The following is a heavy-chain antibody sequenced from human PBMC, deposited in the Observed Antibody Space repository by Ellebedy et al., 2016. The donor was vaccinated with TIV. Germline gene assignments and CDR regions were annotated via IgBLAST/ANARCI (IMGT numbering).Heavy chain of an antibody. V-gene: IGHV4-34*01. CDR1: GGSFSGYY. CDR2: INHSGST. Sequence: GSLRLXXAVYGGSFSGYYWSWIRQPPGKGLEWIGEINHSGSTNYNPSLKSRVTISVDTPKNQFSLKLSSVTAADTAVYYCAGPVAGTEKLDWFDPWGQGTLVTVSS. D-gene: IGHD6-19*01. J-gene: IGHJ5*02. CDR3: AGPVAGTEKLDWFDP.